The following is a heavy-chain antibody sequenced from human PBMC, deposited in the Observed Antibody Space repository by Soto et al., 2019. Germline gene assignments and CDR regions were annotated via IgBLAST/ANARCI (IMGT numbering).Heavy chain of an antibody. Sequence: EVQLVQSGGGLVQPGGSLRLSCAASGLTLSDHYMDWVRQTPGKGLEWIGRSRNKAIGYTTEYAASVKGRFTITRDDSKNSRYLQMNSLRTDDTAVYYCARGAPPFDDWGQGTLVTVSS. CDR2: SRNKAIGYTT. CDR1: GLTLSDHY. CDR3: ARGAPPFDD. J-gene: IGHJ4*02. V-gene: IGHV3-72*01.